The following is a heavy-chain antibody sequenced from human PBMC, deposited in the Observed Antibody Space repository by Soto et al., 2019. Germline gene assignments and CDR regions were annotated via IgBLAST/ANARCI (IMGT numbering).Heavy chain of an antibody. CDR3: ARVGAFYGSGSYGVIDY. J-gene: IGHJ4*02. V-gene: IGHV3-74*01. CDR1: GFTFSSYW. Sequence: EVQLVESGGGLVQPGGSLRLSCAASGFTFSSYWMHWVRQAPGKGLVWVSRINSDGSSTSYADSVKGRFTISRDNAKNTLYLQMNSLRAEDTAVYYCARVGAFYGSGSYGVIDYWGQGTLVTVSS. D-gene: IGHD3-10*01. CDR2: INSDGSST.